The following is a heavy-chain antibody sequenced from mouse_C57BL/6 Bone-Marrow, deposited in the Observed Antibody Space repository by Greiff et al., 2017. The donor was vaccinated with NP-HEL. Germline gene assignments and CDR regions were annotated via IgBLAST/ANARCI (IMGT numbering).Heavy chain of an antibody. CDR2: IYPGDGDT. Sequence: VQLQQSGAELVKPGASVKISCKASGYAFSSYWMNWVKQRPGKGLEWIGQIYPGDGDTNYNVKFKGKATLTADKSSSTAYMQLSSLTSEDSAVYFCANNYYGTWYFDVWGTGTTVTVSS. J-gene: IGHJ1*03. CDR3: ANNYYGTWYFDV. CDR1: GYAFSSYW. D-gene: IGHD1-1*01. V-gene: IGHV1-80*01.